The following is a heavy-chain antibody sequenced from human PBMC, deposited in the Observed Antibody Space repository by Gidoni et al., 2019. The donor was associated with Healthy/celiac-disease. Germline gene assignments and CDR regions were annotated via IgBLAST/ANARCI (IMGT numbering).Heavy chain of an antibody. CDR3: ATHPAYYDFWSGCCAFDI. CDR2: FAPEDGET. Sequence: QVQLVQSGAEVKKPGASVKVSCKGSGYTLTELSMPWVRQAPGKGLEWMGGFAPEDGETLYAQKFQGRVTMTEDTSTDTAYMELSSLRSEDTAVYYCATHPAYYDFWSGCCAFDIWGQGTMVTVSS. CDR1: GYTLTELS. V-gene: IGHV1-24*01. D-gene: IGHD3-3*01. J-gene: IGHJ3*02.